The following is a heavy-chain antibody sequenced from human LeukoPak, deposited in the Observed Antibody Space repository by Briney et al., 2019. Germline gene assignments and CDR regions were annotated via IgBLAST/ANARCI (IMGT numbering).Heavy chain of an antibody. Sequence: ASVKVSCKTSGNTFTNYDINWLRQATGQGLEWMGWMNPNTGNADSAQKSQGRVTMTRNISISTAYMELSSLRLEDTAVYYCARCTGGDCGGAFDIWGQGTMVTVSS. CDR2: MNPNTGNA. J-gene: IGHJ3*02. D-gene: IGHD2-21*02. CDR3: ARCTGGDCGGAFDI. CDR1: GNTFTNYD. V-gene: IGHV1-8*01.